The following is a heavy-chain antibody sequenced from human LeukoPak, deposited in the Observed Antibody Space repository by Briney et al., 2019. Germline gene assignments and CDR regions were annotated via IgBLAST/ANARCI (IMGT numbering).Heavy chain of an antibody. CDR3: ARSTLVTVTPHFDY. D-gene: IGHD4-17*01. Sequence: GGSLRLSCAASGFTFSSYAMSWVRQAPGKGLEWVSAISASGGSTYYADSVKGRFTISRDNAKNSLYLQMNSLRAEDTAVYYCARSTLVTVTPHFDYWGQGTLVTVSS. J-gene: IGHJ4*02. CDR2: ISASGGST. V-gene: IGHV3-23*01. CDR1: GFTFSSYA.